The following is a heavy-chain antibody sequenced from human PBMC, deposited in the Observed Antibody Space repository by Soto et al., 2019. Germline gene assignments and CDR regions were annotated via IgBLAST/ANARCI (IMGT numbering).Heavy chain of an antibody. CDR2: IKTKTGGGTT. J-gene: IGHJ4*02. CDR1: TFTNAW. CDR3: TTGIGDH. V-gene: IGHV3-15*01. Sequence: TFTNAWMSWVRQAPEKGLEWVGLIKTKTGGGTTDYAAPVKGRFTISRDDSKNTLYLQMNSLKTEDTAVYYCTTGIGDHWGQGTLVTVSS.